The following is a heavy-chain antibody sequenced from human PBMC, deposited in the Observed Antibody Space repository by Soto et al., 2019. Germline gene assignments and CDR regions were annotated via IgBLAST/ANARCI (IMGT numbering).Heavy chain of an antibody. Sequence: QVQLVQSGAEVKKPGSSVKVSCKASGCTFSSYAISWVRQAPGQGHEWMGGIIPIFGTANYAQKFQGSVTITADESTSAAYMELSSLRSEDTAVYYCAREPYSSAGDYYGMDVWGQGTTVTVSS. CDR1: GCTFSSYA. CDR2: IIPIFGTA. D-gene: IGHD6-25*01. V-gene: IGHV1-69*01. J-gene: IGHJ6*02. CDR3: AREPYSSAGDYYGMDV.